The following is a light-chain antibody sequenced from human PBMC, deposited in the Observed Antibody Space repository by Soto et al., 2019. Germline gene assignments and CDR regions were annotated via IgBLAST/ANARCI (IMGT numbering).Light chain of an antibody. CDR3: QSYDSSLSGSV. Sequence: QSALTQPASVSGSPGQSITISCTETSSDFSDYNYVSWYQQHPDKAPKLLIYGNSNRPSGVPDRFSGSKSGTSASLAITGLQAEDEADYYCQSYDSSLSGSVFGTGTKLTVL. J-gene: IGLJ1*01. V-gene: IGLV2-14*01. CDR1: SSDFSDYNY. CDR2: GNS.